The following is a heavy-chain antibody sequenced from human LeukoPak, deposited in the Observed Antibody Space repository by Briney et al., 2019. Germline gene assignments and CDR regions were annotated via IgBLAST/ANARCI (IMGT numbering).Heavy chain of an antibody. CDR1: GYSFTSYW. Sequence: GESLKISCKGSGYSFTSYWIGWVRQMPGKGLEWMGIIHPADSDTRYSPSFQGQVSISVDRSISTAYLQWSSLKASDTAMYYCASLSGYCSSTSCYTAYFQHWGQGTLVTVSS. CDR2: IHPADSDT. D-gene: IGHD2-2*02. CDR3: ASLSGYCSSTSCYTAYFQH. V-gene: IGHV5-51*01. J-gene: IGHJ1*01.